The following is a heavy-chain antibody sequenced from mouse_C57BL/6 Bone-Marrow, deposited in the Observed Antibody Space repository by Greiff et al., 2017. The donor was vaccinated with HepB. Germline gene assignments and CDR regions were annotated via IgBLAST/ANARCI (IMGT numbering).Heavy chain of an antibody. J-gene: IGHJ4*01. CDR1: GFTFSDYG. V-gene: IGHV5-17*01. CDR3: ANMVHYYAMDY. CDR2: ISTGSSTI. Sequence: EVKLQESGGGLVKPGGSLKLSCAASGFTFSDYGMHWVRQAPGKGLEWVAYISTGSSTIYYADTVKGRFTISRDNAKNTLYLQMTSLRSEDTAMYYCANMVHYYAMDYWGQGTSVTVSS. D-gene: IGHD1-1*02.